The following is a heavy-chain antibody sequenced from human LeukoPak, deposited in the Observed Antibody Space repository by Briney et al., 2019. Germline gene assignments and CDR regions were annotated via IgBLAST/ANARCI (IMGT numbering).Heavy chain of an antibody. CDR2: ISWNSGSI. CDR1: GFTFDDYA. J-gene: IGHJ4*02. CDR3: AKDMGLAAAGTYFDY. Sequence: GGSLRLSCAASGFTFDDYAMHWVRQAPGKGLEWVSGISWNSGSIGYADSVKGRFTISRDNAKNSLYLQMNSLRAEDTALYYCAKDMGLAAAGTYFDYWGQGTLVTVSS. D-gene: IGHD6-13*01. V-gene: IGHV3-9*01.